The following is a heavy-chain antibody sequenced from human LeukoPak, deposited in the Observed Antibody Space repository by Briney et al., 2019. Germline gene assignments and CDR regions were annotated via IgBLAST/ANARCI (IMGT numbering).Heavy chain of an antibody. CDR3: ARGLYSVVVTANDAFDI. CDR2: INHSGST. V-gene: IGHV4-34*01. D-gene: IGHD2-21*02. CDR1: GGSFSGYY. Sequence: PSETLSLTCAVYGGSFSGYYWSWIRQTPGKGLEWIGEINHSGSTNYNPSLKSRVTISVDTSKNQFSLKLSSVTAADTAVYYCARGLYSVVVTANDAFDIWGQGTMVTVSS. J-gene: IGHJ3*02.